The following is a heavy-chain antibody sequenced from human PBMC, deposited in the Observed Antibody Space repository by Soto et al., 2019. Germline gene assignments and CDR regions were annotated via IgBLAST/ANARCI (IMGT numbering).Heavy chain of an antibody. CDR2: IWYDGSNK. CDR1: GFTFSSYG. D-gene: IGHD2-2*02. CDR3: ARDMCIVVVPSAIGGFDP. Sequence: QVQLVESGGGVVQPGRSLRLSCAASGFTFSSYGMHWVRQAPGKGLEWVSVIWYDGSNKYYADSVKGRFTISRDNSKNTLYLQMSSLRAEDTAVYYCARDMCIVVVPSAIGGFDPWGQGTLVTVSS. J-gene: IGHJ5*02. V-gene: IGHV3-33*01.